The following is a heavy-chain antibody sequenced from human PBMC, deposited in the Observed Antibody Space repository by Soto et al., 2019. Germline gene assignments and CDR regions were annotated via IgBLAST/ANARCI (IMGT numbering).Heavy chain of an antibody. J-gene: IGHJ4*02. CDR1: GYTFSTYG. Sequence: QVDLVQSGPEVRKPGASVNVSCKASGYTFSTYGISWVRQAPGQGLEWMGWISAYIHYTNYAQKFQDRVTMTTDTSTNTAYMELRSLTSGDTAMYFCARVGPSREVPYPFEYWGQGTLVTVSS. CDR3: ARVGPSREVPYPFEY. V-gene: IGHV1-18*01. CDR2: ISAYIHYT. D-gene: IGHD1-26*01.